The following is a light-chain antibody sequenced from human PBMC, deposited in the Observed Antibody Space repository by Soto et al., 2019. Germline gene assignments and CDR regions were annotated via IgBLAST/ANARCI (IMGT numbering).Light chain of an antibody. CDR3: QVWDKSSDHYV. CDR1: NIGSKS. V-gene: IGLV3-21*02. CDR2: DDS. J-gene: IGLJ1*01. Sequence: SYELTQPPSVSVATGQTVRVTCGGKNIGSKSVHWYQQKPGQAPVLVVYDDSDRPSGIPERFSGSNSGNTATLTISRVEAGDEADYHCQVWDKSSDHYVFGTGTNVTVL.